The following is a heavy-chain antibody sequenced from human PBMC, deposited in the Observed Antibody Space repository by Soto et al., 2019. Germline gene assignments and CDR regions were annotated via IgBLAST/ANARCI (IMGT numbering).Heavy chain of an antibody. Sequence: QVQLVQSGAEVKKPGASVKVSCKASGYTFTSYGISWVRQAPGQGLEWMGWISAYNGNTNYAQKLQGRVTMTTDTSTTTAYIELRSLRSDDTAVYYCARLPGGGYCSTTSCLRYGMDVWGQGTTVTVSS. V-gene: IGHV1-18*01. CDR2: ISAYNGNT. CDR3: ARLPGGGYCSTTSCLRYGMDV. D-gene: IGHD2-2*01. CDR1: GYTFTSYG. J-gene: IGHJ6*02.